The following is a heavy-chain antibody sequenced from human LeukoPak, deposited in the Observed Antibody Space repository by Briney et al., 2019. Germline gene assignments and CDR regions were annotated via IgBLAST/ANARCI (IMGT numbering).Heavy chain of an antibody. CDR3: ARQVDGSGPQYYFDY. CDR2: IYTSGST. CDR1: GGPISSYY. V-gene: IGHV4-4*07. D-gene: IGHD6-19*01. J-gene: IGHJ4*02. Sequence: SETLSLTCTVSGGPISSYYWSWIRQPAGKGLEWIGRIYTSGSTNYNPSLKSRVTMSVDTSKNQFSLKLSSVTAADTAVYYCARQVDGSGPQYYFDYWGQGTLVTVSS.